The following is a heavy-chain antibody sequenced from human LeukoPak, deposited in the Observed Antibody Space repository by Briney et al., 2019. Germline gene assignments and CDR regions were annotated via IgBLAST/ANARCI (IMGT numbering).Heavy chain of an antibody. CDR2: ISGSGGST. CDR1: GFTFSSFA. J-gene: IGHJ6*03. Sequence: GGSLRLSCAASGFTFSSFAMSWVRQAPGKGLEWVSVISGSGGSTYYADSVKGRFTISRDNSKNTLYLQMNSLRAEDTAVYYCAKAGAGMYYYYYMDVWGKGTTVTISS. D-gene: IGHD1-14*01. CDR3: AKAGAGMYYYYYMDV. V-gene: IGHV3-23*01.